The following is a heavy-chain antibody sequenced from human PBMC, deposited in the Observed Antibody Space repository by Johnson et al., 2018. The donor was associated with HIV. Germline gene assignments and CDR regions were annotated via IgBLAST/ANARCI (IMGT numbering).Heavy chain of an antibody. CDR3: AKESKWESRTPHAFDM. V-gene: IGHV3-30*02. CDR1: GFTFNTYG. D-gene: IGHD1-26*01. J-gene: IGHJ3*02. Sequence: QVQLVESGGGLVQPGGSLRLSCAASGFTFNTYGMDWVRQAPGKGLAWVAFIRYDGNSKYYIASVQGRFTVTRDNSKNTLYLQMKSLRPEDTAVYYCAKESKWESRTPHAFDMWGQGTMVTVSS. CDR2: IRYDGNSK.